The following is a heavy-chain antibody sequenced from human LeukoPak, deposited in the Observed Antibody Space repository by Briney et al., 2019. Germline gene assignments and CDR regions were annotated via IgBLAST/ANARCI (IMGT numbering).Heavy chain of an antibody. J-gene: IGHJ4*02. V-gene: IGHV5-51*01. CDR1: GYSFPNYW. Sequence: GEALQISCKGSGYSFPNYWIGWVRQMPGKGLEWIGIVYPATSDTTYSPSFQGQVTISADKSSSTVYLQWSSLKASDTAIYYCARPKTLGGYNYEFEFWGQGTLVTVSS. D-gene: IGHD5-18*01. CDR2: VYPATSDT. CDR3: ARPKTLGGYNYEFEF.